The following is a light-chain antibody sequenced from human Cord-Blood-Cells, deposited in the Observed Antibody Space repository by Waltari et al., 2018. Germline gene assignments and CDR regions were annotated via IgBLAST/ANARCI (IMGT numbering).Light chain of an antibody. CDR1: SSDVGGYNY. Sequence: QSALTQPRSVSGSPGQSVTISCTGTSSDVGGYNYVSWYQQHPGKAPKLMIYDVSKRPSEVPDRVSGSKSGNTASLTSSGLQAEDEADYYCCSYAGSYTLVFGGGTKLTVL. CDR2: DVS. J-gene: IGLJ3*02. V-gene: IGLV2-11*01. CDR3: CSYAGSYTLV.